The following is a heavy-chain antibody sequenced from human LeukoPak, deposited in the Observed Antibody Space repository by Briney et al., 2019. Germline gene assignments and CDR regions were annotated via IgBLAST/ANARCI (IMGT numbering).Heavy chain of an antibody. Sequence: GGSLRLSCAASGFTFSSYEMNWVRQAPGKGLEWVSSISTSSSYIYYADSVKGRFTISRDNAKNSLYLQMNSLRAEDTAVYYCAELGITMIGGVWGKGTTVTISS. CDR1: GFTFSSYE. V-gene: IGHV3-21*01. D-gene: IGHD3-10*02. CDR3: AELGITMIGGV. J-gene: IGHJ6*04. CDR2: ISTSSSYI.